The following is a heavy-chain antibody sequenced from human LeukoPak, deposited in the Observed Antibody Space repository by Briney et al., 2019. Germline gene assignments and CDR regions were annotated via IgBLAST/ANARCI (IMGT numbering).Heavy chain of an antibody. CDR2: ISSSSSYI. CDR1: GFTFSSYS. CDR3: ARDPIAGAFDI. Sequence: GGSLRLSCAASGFTFSSYSTNWVRQAPGKGLEWVSSISSSSSYIYYADSVKGRFTISRDNAKNSLYLQMNSLRAEDTAVYYCARDPIAGAFDIWGQGTMVTVSS. D-gene: IGHD2-21*01. J-gene: IGHJ3*02. V-gene: IGHV3-21*01.